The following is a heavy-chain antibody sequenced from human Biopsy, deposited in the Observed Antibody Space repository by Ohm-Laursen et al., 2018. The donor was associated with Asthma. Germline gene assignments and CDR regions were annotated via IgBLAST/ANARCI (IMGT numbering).Heavy chain of an antibody. V-gene: IGHV3-30*04. CDR2: ISYDGRNT. Sequence: SLRLSCTAPGFTFDNYTMYWVRQAPGKGLEWVTIISYDGRNTYYADSVEGRFTISRDNSKNTLFLQMSSLRPEDTAVYYCARGGLHYYEYYGMDVWGQGTTVTVSS. J-gene: IGHJ6*02. CDR1: GFTFDNYT. D-gene: IGHD2-21*02. CDR3: ARGGLHYYEYYGMDV.